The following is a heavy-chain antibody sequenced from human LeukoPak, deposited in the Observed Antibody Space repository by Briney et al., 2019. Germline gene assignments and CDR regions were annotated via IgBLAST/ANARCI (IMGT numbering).Heavy chain of an antibody. CDR3: AKDLPYELFPAYMDV. CDR2: ISYDGSNK. V-gene: IGHV3-30*18. Sequence: GGSLRLSCAASGFIFSSYGMHWVRQAPGKGLEWVAGISYDGSNKYYADLVKGRFTISRDNSKNTLYLQMNSLRAEDTAVYYCAKDLPYELFPAYMDVWGKGTTVTVSS. J-gene: IGHJ6*03. D-gene: IGHD2-15*01. CDR1: GFIFSSYG.